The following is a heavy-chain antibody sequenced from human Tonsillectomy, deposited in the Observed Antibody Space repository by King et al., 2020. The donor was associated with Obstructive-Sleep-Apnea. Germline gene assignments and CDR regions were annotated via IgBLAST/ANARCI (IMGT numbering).Heavy chain of an antibody. J-gene: IGHJ4*02. V-gene: IGHV3-21*01. CDR3: ARVGFGSGIDY. CDR2: ISSSSSYK. CDR1: GFTFSSYS. D-gene: IGHD3-10*01. Sequence: DVQLVESGGGLVKPGGSLRLSCAASGFTFSSYSMNWVRQAPGKGLEWVSFISSSSSYKHYADSVKGRLTISRDNAKNSLYLQMNSLRAEDTAVYYCARVGFGSGIDYWGQGTLVTVSS.